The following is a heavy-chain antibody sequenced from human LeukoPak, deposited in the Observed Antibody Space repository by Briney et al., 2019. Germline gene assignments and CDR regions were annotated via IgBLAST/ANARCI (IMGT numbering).Heavy chain of an antibody. CDR3: AKDGGLWVSAHWGDS. CDR1: GFTFSSYT. D-gene: IGHD7-27*01. V-gene: IGHV3-23*01. Sequence: GGSLRLSCTASGFTFSSYTMTWVGQAPGKGLEWVSTITTSDGNTYYADSVKGRFTVSRDNSKNTLFLQMNSLRAEDTAVYYCAKDGGLWVSAHWGDSWGRGTLVTVSS. J-gene: IGHJ4*02. CDR2: ITTSDGNT.